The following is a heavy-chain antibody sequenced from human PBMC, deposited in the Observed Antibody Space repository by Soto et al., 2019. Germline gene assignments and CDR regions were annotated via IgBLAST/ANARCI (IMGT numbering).Heavy chain of an antibody. V-gene: IGHV1-18*01. D-gene: IGHD3-16*02. CDR2: ISAYNGNT. CDR1: GYTFTSYG. Sequence: QVQLVQSGAEVKKPGASVKVSCKASGYTFTSYGISWVRQAPGQGLEWMGWISAYNGNTNYAQKLQGRVTMTTDTATSKAYMELRSRRSDDTAVYYCARGPMITFGGVIATDAFDIWGQGTMVTVSS. CDR3: ARGPMITFGGVIATDAFDI. J-gene: IGHJ3*02.